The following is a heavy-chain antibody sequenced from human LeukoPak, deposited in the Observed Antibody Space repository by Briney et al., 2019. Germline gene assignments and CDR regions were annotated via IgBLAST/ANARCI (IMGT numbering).Heavy chain of an antibody. J-gene: IGHJ4*02. CDR1: GGSISSSNW. Sequence: SETLSLTCTVSGGSISSSNWWSWVRQPPGKGLEWIGEIYHSGTTNYNPSLKRRVTISVDTSKNQFSLKLSSVTAADTAVYYCARSIAPYYFDYWGQGTLVTVSS. CDR2: IYHSGTT. CDR3: ARSIAPYYFDY. D-gene: IGHD6-6*01. V-gene: IGHV4-4*02.